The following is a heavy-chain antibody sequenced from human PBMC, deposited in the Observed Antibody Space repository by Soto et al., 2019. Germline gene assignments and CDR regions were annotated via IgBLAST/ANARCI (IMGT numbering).Heavy chain of an antibody. Sequence: ESGGGVVQPGRSLRLSCAASGFTFSSYGMHWVRQAPGKGLEWVAVIWYDGSNKYYADSVKGRFTISRDNSKNTLYLQMNSLRAEDTAVYYCARDGDISVPFDYWGQGTLVTVSS. CDR2: IWYDGSNK. V-gene: IGHV3-33*01. D-gene: IGHD2-15*01. J-gene: IGHJ4*02. CDR3: ARDGDISVPFDY. CDR1: GFTFSSYG.